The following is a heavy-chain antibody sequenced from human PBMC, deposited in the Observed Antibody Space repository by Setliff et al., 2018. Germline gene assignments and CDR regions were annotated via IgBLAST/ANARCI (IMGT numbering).Heavy chain of an antibody. CDR1: GGTFSSSG. V-gene: IGHV1-69*13. CDR3: ARELRSPYWHLDS. J-gene: IGHJ5*01. D-gene: IGHD3-16*01. CDR2: FILILGAT. Sequence: SVKVSCKSSGGTFSSSGITWVRQAPGQGLQWLGRFILILGATNYAQNFQGRVTITADESTSTGYMELRSLRSDDTAVYYCARELRSPYWHLDSWGQGTQVTVPS.